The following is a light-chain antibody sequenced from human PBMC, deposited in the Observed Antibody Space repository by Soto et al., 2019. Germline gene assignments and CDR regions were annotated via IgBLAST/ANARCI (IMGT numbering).Light chain of an antibody. CDR3: TSWTTSTTMR. CDR1: SSDIGAYNF. Sequence: QSALTQPASVSGSHGQSITISCTGTSSDIGAYNFVSWYQQHPGKAPKLMLYDVNIRPSGVSNRFSGSKSGNTASLTISGLQAEDEADYYCTSWTTSTTMRFGGGTKLPVL. V-gene: IGLV2-14*03. J-gene: IGLJ2*01. CDR2: DVN.